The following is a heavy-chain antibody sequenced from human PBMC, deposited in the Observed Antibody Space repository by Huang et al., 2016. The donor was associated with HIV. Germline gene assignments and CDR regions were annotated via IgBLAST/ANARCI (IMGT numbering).Heavy chain of an antibody. D-gene: IGHD6-6*01. V-gene: IGHV1-2*02. CDR3: ARDWSFGSSTSPAD. CDR1: GYTFTDSN. Sequence: QVQLVQSGAEVKTPGASVRVSCKAFGYTFTDSNIHWVRQAPGQGLEWFGWINPKRGGPSYAQRCQGMITMTRDTTSSTVHMDLLRIQSDDTAVYFCARDWSFGSSTSPADWGQGTLVTVSS. J-gene: IGHJ4*02. CDR2: INPKRGGP.